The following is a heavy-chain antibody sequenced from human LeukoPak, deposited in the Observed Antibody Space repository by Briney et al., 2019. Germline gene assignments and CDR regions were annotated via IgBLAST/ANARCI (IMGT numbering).Heavy chain of an antibody. CDR3: ARASTTMVRGVMDPLIGWFDP. CDR2: IYYSGST. V-gene: IGHV4-31*03. D-gene: IGHD3-10*01. Sequence: SETLSLTCTVSGGSISSGGYYWSWIRQHPGKGLEWIGYIYYSGSTYYNPSLKSRVTISVDTSKNQFSLKLSSVTAADTAVYYCARASTTMVRGVMDPLIGWFDPWGQGTLVTVSS. CDR1: GGSISSGGYY. J-gene: IGHJ5*02.